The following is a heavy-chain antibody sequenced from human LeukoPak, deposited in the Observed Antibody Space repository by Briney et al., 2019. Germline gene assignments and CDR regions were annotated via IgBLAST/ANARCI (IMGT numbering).Heavy chain of an antibody. J-gene: IGHJ4*02. CDR1: GYSISSGYY. CDR2: THHSGST. Sequence: SETLSLTCTVSGYSISSGYYWGWIRQPPGKGLEWIGSTHHSGSTYYNPSLKSRVTISVDTSKNQFSLKLSSVTAADTAVYYCARDLSHIAAAGNDYWGQGTLVTVSS. V-gene: IGHV4-38-2*02. D-gene: IGHD6-13*01. CDR3: ARDLSHIAAAGNDY.